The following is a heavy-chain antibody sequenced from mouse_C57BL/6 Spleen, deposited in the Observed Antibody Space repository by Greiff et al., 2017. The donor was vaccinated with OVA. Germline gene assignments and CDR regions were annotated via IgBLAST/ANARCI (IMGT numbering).Heavy chain of an antibody. D-gene: IGHD2-1*01. V-gene: IGHV5-16*01. CDR3: AREGTDGNWYFDV. CDR1: GFTFSDYY. Sequence: DVQLVESEGGLVQPGSSMKLSCTASGFTFSDYYMAWVRQVPEKGLEWVANINYDGSSTYYLDSLKSRFIISRDNAKNILYLQMSSLKSEDTATYYCAREGTDGNWYFDVWGTGTTVTVSS. CDR2: INYDGSST. J-gene: IGHJ1*03.